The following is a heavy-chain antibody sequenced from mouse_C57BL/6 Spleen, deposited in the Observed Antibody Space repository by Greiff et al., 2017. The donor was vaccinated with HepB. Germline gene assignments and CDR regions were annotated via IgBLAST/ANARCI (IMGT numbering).Heavy chain of an antibody. Sequence: EVQRVESGAELVRPGASVKLSCTASGFNIKDDYMHWVKQRPEQGLEWIGWIDPENGDTEYASKFQGKATITADTSSNTAYLQLSSLTSEDTAVYYCTTWGNYYGSSMDYWGQGTSVTVSS. CDR3: TTWGNYYGSSMDY. D-gene: IGHD1-1*01. CDR1: GFNIKDDY. V-gene: IGHV14-4*01. J-gene: IGHJ4*01. CDR2: IDPENGDT.